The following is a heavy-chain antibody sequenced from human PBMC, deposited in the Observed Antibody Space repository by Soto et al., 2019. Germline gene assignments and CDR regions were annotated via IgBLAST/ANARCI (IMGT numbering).Heavy chain of an antibody. D-gene: IGHD1-26*01. J-gene: IGHJ4*02. CDR1: GFTFTTYA. CDR2: ISYDGSDK. CDR3: AKEWGVEVTYYLFDC. Sequence: QVQLVESGGGVVQPGRSLRLSCTASGFTFTTYAMHWVRLAPGKGLEWVASISYDGSDKYYADSVKGRFTISRDNSKTTLYLQMNSLRADDMAVYYCAKEWGVEVTYYLFDCWGQGALVTVSS. V-gene: IGHV3-30*18.